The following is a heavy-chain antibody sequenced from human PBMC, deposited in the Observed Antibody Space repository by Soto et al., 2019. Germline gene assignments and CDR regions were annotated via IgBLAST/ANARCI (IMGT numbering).Heavy chain of an antibody. CDR3: VRDFGSTSEGGMDV. D-gene: IGHD6-6*01. J-gene: IGHJ6*02. CDR1: GFTVSSSY. CDR2: IYSGGIT. Sequence: GGSLRLSCAASGFTVSSSYMSWVRQAPGKGLEWVSAIYSGGITFYADSVKGRFTISRDNSKNTLYLQMNNLRGEDTAVYYCVRDFGSTSEGGMDVWGQGTTVTVSS. V-gene: IGHV3-53*01.